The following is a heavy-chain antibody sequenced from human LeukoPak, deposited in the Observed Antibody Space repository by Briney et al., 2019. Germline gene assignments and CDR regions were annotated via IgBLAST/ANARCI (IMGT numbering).Heavy chain of an antibody. CDR1: GFTFSSYS. Sequence: PGGPLRLSCAASGFTFSSYSMNWVRQAPGKGLEWVSSISSSSSYIYYADSVKGRFTISRDNAKNSLYLQMNSLRAEDTAVYYCARGAVAGPYYYYYMDVWGKGTTVTVSS. D-gene: IGHD6-19*01. CDR3: ARGAVAGPYYYYYMDV. J-gene: IGHJ6*03. V-gene: IGHV3-21*01. CDR2: ISSSSSYI.